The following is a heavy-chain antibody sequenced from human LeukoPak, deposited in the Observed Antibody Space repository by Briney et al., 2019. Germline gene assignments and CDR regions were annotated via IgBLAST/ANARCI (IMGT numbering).Heavy chain of an antibody. CDR1: GGSISSGGYY. CDR3: AGEACSGGSCYSGYWFDP. Sequence: PSETLSLTCTVSGGSISSGGYYWSWIRQHPGKGLEWIGYIYYSGSTYYNPSLKSRVTISVDTSKNQFSLKLSSVTAADTAVYYCAGEACSGGSCYSGYWFDPWGQGTLATVSS. CDR2: IYYSGST. J-gene: IGHJ5*02. D-gene: IGHD2-15*01. V-gene: IGHV4-31*03.